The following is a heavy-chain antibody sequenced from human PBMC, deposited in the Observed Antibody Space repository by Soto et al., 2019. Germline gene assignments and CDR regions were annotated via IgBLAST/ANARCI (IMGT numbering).Heavy chain of an antibody. Sequence: ETLSLTCTVSGGSISSYYWSWIRQPPGKGLEWIGYIYYSGSTNYNPSLKSRVTISVDTSKNQFSLKLSSVTAADTAVYYCARLRNRIVGLTDGWIDPWGQGTLVTVSS. V-gene: IGHV4-59*01. CDR3: ARLRNRIVGLTDGWIDP. J-gene: IGHJ5*02. CDR2: IYYSGST. D-gene: IGHD1-26*01. CDR1: GGSISSYY.